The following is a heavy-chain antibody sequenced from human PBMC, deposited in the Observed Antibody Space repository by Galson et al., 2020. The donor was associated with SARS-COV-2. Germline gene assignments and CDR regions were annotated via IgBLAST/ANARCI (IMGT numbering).Heavy chain of an antibody. CDR2: K. Sequence: KYYADSVKGRFTISRDNSKNTLYLQMNSLRAEDTAVYYCAKGGWYYDSSGYSEFDYWGQGTLVTVSS. D-gene: IGHD3-22*01. CDR3: AKGGWYYDSSGYSEFDY. J-gene: IGHJ4*02. V-gene: IGHV3-30*02.